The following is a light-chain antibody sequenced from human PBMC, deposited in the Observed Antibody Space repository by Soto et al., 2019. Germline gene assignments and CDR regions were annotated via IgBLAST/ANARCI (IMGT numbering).Light chain of an antibody. J-gene: IGKJ1*01. Sequence: EIVVTQSPASLSLSPGESATLSCMPSQSVDINLAWYQQKPGQAPRLPIYGASTRATDMPGRFSGRGAGAEFTLTISSLQSEDFAVYYCQQYRSWPRTFGQGTKVDIK. CDR3: QQYRSWPRT. CDR1: QSVDIN. CDR2: GAS. V-gene: IGKV3-15*01.